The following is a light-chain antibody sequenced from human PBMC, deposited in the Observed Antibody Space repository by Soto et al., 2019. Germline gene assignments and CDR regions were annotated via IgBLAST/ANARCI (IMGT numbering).Light chain of an antibody. CDR2: DVS. CDR1: SNNVGGYNY. V-gene: IGLV2-14*01. Sequence: QSSLTQPASVSVSPGQSSTIFCTGNSNNVGGYNYVSWYQQHPGKAPKFMIYDVSNRPSGASNRFSGSKSGNTASLTISGLQAEDEADYYCCSYTTSNTRQIVFGTGTKVTVL. J-gene: IGLJ1*01. CDR3: CSYTTSNTRQIV.